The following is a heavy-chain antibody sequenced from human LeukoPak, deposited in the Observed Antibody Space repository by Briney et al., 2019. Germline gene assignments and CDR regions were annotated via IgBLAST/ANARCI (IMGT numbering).Heavy chain of an antibody. J-gene: IGHJ4*02. Sequence: SGGSLRLSCAASGFTLSSYEMNCVRQGPGKGLEWVSYISSSGSTIYYADSVKGRFTISRDNAKNSLFLQMNSLRAEDKAFYYRARDRDYYDSSGYRVYYFDYWGQGTLVPVSS. V-gene: IGHV3-48*03. CDR1: GFTLSSYE. CDR2: ISSSGSTI. D-gene: IGHD3-22*01. CDR3: ARDRDYYDSSGYRVYYFDY.